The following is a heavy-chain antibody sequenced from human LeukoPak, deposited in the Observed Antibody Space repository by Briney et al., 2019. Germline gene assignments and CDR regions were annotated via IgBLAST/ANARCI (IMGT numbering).Heavy chain of an antibody. J-gene: IGHJ4*02. D-gene: IGHD3-16*02. CDR3: ARKGGYDYVWGSYLPYYFDY. CDR1: GGTFSSYA. V-gene: IGHV1-69*05. CDR2: IIPIFGTA. Sequence: SVKVSCKASGGTFSSYAISWVRQAPGQGLEWMGRIIPIFGTANYAQKFQGRVTITTDESTSTAYMELSSLRSEDTAVYYCARKGGYDYVWGSYLPYYFDYWGQGTLVTASS.